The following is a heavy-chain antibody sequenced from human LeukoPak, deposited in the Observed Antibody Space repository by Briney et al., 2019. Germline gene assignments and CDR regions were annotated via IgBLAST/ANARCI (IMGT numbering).Heavy chain of an antibody. CDR3: AKAPGVYYYYMDV. CDR1: GFTFSNYG. CDR2: ISGSGGGT. V-gene: IGHV3-23*01. Sequence: PGGSLRLPCAASGFTFSNYGVSWVRQAPGEGLEWVSAISGSGGGTYYADSVKGRFTISRDNSKNTLYLQMNSLRAEDTAVYYCAKAPGVYYYYMDVWGKGTTVTISS. J-gene: IGHJ6*03.